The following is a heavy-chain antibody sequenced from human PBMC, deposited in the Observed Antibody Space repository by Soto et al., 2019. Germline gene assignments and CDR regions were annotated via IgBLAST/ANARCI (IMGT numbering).Heavy chain of an antibody. V-gene: IGHV5-10-1*01. J-gene: IGHJ4*02. D-gene: IGHD3-22*01. CDR3: ARHGRANSVTSGYHYAIDY. CDR1: GYTFRNNW. CDR2: IDLTDSYT. Sequence: GESLKISCKGSGYTFRNNWITWVRQMPGKGLEWMGRIDLTDSYTSYSPSFQGHVSFSADTSINTTYLQLSSLRASDTAMYYCARHGRANSVTSGYHYAIDYWGQGTPATVSS.